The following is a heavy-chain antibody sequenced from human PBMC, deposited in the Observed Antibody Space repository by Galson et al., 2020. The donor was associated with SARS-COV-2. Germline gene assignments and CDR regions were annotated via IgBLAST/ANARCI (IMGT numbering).Heavy chain of an antibody. Sequence: SVKVSCKASGFTFTSSAMQRVRQARGQRLEWIGWIVVGSGNTNYAQKFQERVTITRDMSTSTTYMELSSLRSEDTAVYYCAAAALDYDYVWVSYQVNDAFDIWGQGTMVTVSS. CDR1: GFTFTSSA. V-gene: IGHV1-58*02. CDR2: IVVGSGNT. CDR3: AAAALDYDYVWVSYQVNDAFDI. J-gene: IGHJ3*02. D-gene: IGHD3-16*02.